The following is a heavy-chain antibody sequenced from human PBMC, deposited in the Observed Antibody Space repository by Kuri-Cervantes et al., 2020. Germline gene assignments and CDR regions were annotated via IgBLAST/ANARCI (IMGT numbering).Heavy chain of an antibody. Sequence: ASVKVSCKASGYTFTGYCMHWVRQAPGQGLEWMGIINPSGGSTSYAQKFQGRVTMTRDTSTSTVYMELSSLRSEDTAIYYCVRVVSTSCHIWANWFDPWGQGTLVTVSS. J-gene: IGHJ5*02. V-gene: IGHV1-46*01. CDR2: INPSGGST. D-gene: IGHD2-2*01. CDR1: GYTFTGYC. CDR3: VRVVSTSCHIWANWFDP.